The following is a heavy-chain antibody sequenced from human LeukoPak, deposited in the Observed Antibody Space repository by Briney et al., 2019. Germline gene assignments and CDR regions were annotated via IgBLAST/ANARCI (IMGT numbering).Heavy chain of an antibody. CDR3: AKDPGYSSSWDYFDY. J-gene: IGHJ4*02. CDR2: ISGSGGST. CDR1: GFTFSSYA. D-gene: IGHD6-13*01. V-gene: IGHV3-23*01. Sequence: GGSLGLSCAASGFTFSSYAMSWVRQAPGKGLEWVSAISGSGGSTYYADSVKGRFTISRDNSKNTLYLQMNSLRAEDTAVYYCAKDPGYSSSWDYFDYWGQGTLVTVSS.